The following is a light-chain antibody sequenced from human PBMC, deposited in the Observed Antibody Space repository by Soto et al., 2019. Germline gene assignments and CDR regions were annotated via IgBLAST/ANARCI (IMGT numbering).Light chain of an antibody. J-gene: IGKJ5*01. V-gene: IGKV3-20*01. Sequence: EIVMTQYPVTLSVSPGERATLSCRASQSVSSSYLAWYQQKPGQAPRLLIYGASSRATGIPDRFSGSGSGTDFTLTISRLEPEDFAVYYCQQYGSSPPITFGQGTRLEIK. CDR3: QQYGSSPPIT. CDR1: QSVSSSY. CDR2: GAS.